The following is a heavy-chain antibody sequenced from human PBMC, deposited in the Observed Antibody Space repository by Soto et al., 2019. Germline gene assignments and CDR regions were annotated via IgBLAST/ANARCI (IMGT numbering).Heavy chain of an antibody. CDR3: ARDGRIRRPDWYFDL. V-gene: IGHV3-33*01. CDR1: GFTFSNYG. J-gene: IGHJ2*01. Sequence: GGSLRLSCAASGFTFSNYGMHWVRQAPGKGLEWVAVIWYDGSNKYYADSVKGRVTISRDNAKNSLYLQMNSLRAEDTAVYYCARDGRIRRPDWYFDLWGRGTLVTVSS. D-gene: IGHD2-15*01. CDR2: IWYDGSNK.